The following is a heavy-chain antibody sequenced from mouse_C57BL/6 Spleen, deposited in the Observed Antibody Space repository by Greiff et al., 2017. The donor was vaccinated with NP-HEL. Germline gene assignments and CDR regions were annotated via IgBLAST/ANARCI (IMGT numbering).Heavy chain of an antibody. D-gene: IGHD2-4*01. CDR3: ERGGSTMITTGDYFTMDY. J-gene: IGHJ4*01. CDR1: GFSLTSYG. CDR2: IWRGGST. Sequence: QVQLKESGPGLVQPSQSLSITCTVSGFSLTSYGVHWVRQSPGKGLEWLGVIWRGGSTYYNAAFMSRLSISNGNSKSYVFLTMNSLQGDDTAIYYYERGGSTMITTGDYFTMDYWGHGTSVTVSS. V-gene: IGHV2-5*01.